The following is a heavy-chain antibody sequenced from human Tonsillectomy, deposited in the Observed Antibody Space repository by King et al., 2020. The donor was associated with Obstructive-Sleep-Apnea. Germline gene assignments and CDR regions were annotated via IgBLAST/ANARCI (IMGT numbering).Heavy chain of an antibody. J-gene: IGHJ6*02. CDR1: GFTFSSYG. CDR3: AKYRTDHFYYYYGMDV. V-gene: IGHV3-30*02. Sequence: QLVQSGGGVVQPGGSLRLSCAASGFTFSSYGMNWVRQAPGKGLEWVAFIRYDGNNKYYADSVKGRFTISRDNSKNTLYLQMNSLRAEDTAVYFCAKYRTDHFYYYYGMDVWGQGTTVTVSS. CDR2: IRYDGNNK. D-gene: IGHD1-14*01.